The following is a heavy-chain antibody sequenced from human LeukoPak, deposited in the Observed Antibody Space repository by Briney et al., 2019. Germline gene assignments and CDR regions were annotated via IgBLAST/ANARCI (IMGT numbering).Heavy chain of an antibody. D-gene: IGHD6-6*01. CDR2: ISGSGGST. J-gene: IGHJ4*02. V-gene: IGHV3-23*01. Sequence: GGSLRLSCAASGFTFSSYAMSWVRQAPGKGLEWVSAISGSGGSTYYADSVKGRFTISRDNSKNTLYLQMNSLRAEDTAVYYCAKDRSRGYSSSSTRPFDYWGQGTLVTVSS. CDR3: AKDRSRGYSSSSTRPFDY. CDR1: GFTFSSYA.